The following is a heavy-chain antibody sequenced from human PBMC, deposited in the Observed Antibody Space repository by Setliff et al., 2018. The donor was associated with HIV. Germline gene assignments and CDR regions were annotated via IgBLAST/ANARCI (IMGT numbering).Heavy chain of an antibody. CDR1: GGSISTGVYY. J-gene: IGHJ4*02. D-gene: IGHD6-13*01. CDR3: ARVYSRSWFFFDH. Sequence: PSETLSLTCTVSGGSISTGVYYWSWIRQPADKALEWIGRISASGSTNYNPSLESRVTLSIDTSNNQFSLKLTSVTAADTAVYYCARVYSRSWFFFDHWGQGILVTV. CDR2: ISASGST. V-gene: IGHV4-61*02.